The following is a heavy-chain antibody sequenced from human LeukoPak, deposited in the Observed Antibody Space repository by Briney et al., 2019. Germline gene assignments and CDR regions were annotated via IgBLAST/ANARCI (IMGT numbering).Heavy chain of an antibody. Sequence: SETLSLTCTVSGGSISSYYCTWIRQPPGKGLEWIGYILYSGSTNNNPSLTSRVTISVDTSKNQFSLKLNSVTAADTAVYYCATGDKRPIQLDYWGQGTLVTVSS. D-gene: IGHD1-1*01. CDR3: ATGDKRPIQLDY. J-gene: IGHJ4*02. V-gene: IGHV4-59*01. CDR2: ILYSGST. CDR1: GGSISSYY.